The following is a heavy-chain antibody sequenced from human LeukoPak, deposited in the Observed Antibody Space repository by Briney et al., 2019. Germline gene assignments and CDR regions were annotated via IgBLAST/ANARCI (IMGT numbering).Heavy chain of an antibody. V-gene: IGHV3-53*04. CDR3: ARGLTVHIGWGNYFDY. D-gene: IGHD1-14*01. CDR1: GFTVSSNY. J-gene: IGHJ4*02. CDR2: IYSGGST. Sequence: PGGSLRLSCAASGFTVSSNYMSWVRQAPGKGLEWVSVIYSGGSTYYADSVKGRFTISRHNSKNTLYLQMNSLRAEDTAVYYCARGLTVHIGWGNYFDYWRQGTLVTVSS.